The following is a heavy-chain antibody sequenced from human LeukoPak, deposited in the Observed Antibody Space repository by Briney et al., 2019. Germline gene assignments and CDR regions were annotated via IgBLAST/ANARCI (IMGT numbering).Heavy chain of an antibody. Sequence: PLETLSLTCAVYGGSFSGYYWSWIRQPPGKGLEWIGEINHSGSTNYNPSLKSRVTISVDTSKNQFSLKLSSVTAADTAVYYCARDRGDYDSSGYYIDYWGQGTLVTVSS. D-gene: IGHD3-22*01. CDR1: GGSFSGYY. V-gene: IGHV4-34*01. CDR2: INHSGST. J-gene: IGHJ4*02. CDR3: ARDRGDYDSSGYYIDY.